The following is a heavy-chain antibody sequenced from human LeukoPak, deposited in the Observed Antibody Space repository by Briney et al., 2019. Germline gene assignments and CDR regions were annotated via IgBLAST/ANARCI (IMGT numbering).Heavy chain of an antibody. CDR3: AKSYYDSSGYRRGFDI. CDR2: FYVGGAT. V-gene: IGHV3-53*05. CDR1: GFSVTNNY. J-gene: IGHJ3*02. D-gene: IGHD3-22*01. Sequence: GGSLRLSCAVSGFSVTNNYMSWVRQAPGKGLEWVSVFYVGGATYYADSVKGRFTISRDNSENTLYLQMNSLRAEDTAVYYCAKSYYDSSGYRRGFDIWGQGTMVTVSS.